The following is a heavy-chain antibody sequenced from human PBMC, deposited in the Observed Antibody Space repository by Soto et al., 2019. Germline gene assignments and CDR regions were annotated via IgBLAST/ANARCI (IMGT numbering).Heavy chain of an antibody. Sequence: SETLSLTCAVYGGSFSSYHWSWIRQTPGKGLEWIGEINHLTTTNYNPSLKSRVIISLDTPRNQFSLKLSSVTAADTAVYYCARGYDTALAPIFWGQGILVTVSS. CDR1: GGSFSSYH. CDR2: INHLTTT. D-gene: IGHD5-18*01. CDR3: ARGYDTALAPIF. V-gene: IGHV4-34*01. J-gene: IGHJ4*02.